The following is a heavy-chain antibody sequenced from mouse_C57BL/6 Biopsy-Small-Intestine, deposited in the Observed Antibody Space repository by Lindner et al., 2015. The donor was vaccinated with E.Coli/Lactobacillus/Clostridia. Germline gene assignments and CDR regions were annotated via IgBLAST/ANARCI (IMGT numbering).Heavy chain of an antibody. V-gene: IGHV1-54*01. CDR2: INPGSGGT. CDR3: ASYGNFDH. J-gene: IGHJ3*01. D-gene: IGHD2-1*01. Sequence: VQLQESGAELVRPGTSVRVSCKASGYAFTNFLIEWIRQRPGQGLGWIGVINPGSGGTDYNEKFKDKATLTADKSSSTAYMQLSSLTSEDSAVYFCASYGNFDHWGQGTLVTVSA. CDR1: GYAFTNFL.